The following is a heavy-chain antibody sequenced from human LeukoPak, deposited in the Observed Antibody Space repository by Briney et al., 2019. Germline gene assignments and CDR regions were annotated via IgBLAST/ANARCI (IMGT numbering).Heavy chain of an antibody. CDR2: ISGSGDKT. D-gene: IGHD6-19*01. V-gene: IGHV3-23*01. CDR3: AKYRRAVAGGAIDC. J-gene: IGHJ4*02. CDR1: RFTFDDYG. Sequence: GGSLRLSCAASRFTFDDYGMSWVRQAPGKGLEWVSSISGSGDKTYYADSVKGRFTISRDNSKNTLYLQMNSLRAEDTAVYYCAKYRRAVAGGAIDCWGQGTLVTVSS.